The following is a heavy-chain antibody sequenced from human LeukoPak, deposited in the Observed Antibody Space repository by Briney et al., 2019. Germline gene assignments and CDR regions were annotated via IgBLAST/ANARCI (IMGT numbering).Heavy chain of an antibody. Sequence: PGGSLRLSCAASGFTFSSYSMNWVRQAPGKGLEWVSYISSSSSTIYYADSVKGRFTIFRDNAKNSLYLQMNSLRAEDTAVYYCARRQYQLLKGNYYYMDVWGKGTTVTVSS. CDR3: ARRQYQLLKGNYYYMDV. J-gene: IGHJ6*03. D-gene: IGHD2-2*01. V-gene: IGHV3-48*01. CDR2: ISSSSSTI. CDR1: GFTFSSYS.